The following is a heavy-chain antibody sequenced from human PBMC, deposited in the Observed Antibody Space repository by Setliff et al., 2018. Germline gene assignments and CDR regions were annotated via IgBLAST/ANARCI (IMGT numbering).Heavy chain of an antibody. CDR1: GYPFTSYD. D-gene: IGHD3-3*01. CDR3: ARGRTRTSTIFGIVSLSS. J-gene: IGHJ6*04. CDR2: LNPSSGDT. V-gene: IGHV1-8*02. Sequence: ASVKVSCKASGYPFTSYDIHWLWLTSGQGLEWMGWLNPSSGDTGFATKFQGRVTVTRDTSISTAYMELSSLTSEDTAVYYCARGRTRTSTIFGIVSLSSWGDGTTVTVSS.